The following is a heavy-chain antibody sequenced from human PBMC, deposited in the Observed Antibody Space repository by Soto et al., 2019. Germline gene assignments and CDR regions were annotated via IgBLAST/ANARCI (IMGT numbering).Heavy chain of an antibody. V-gene: IGHV3-33*01. CDR1: GFTFSSYG. CDR2: IWYDGSNK. J-gene: IGHJ4*02. Sequence: LRLSCAASGFTFSSYGMHCVRLAPGKGLEGVEVIWYDGSNKYYADSVKGRYTISRHNSKSTLYLQMNSLRAEDTALYYCARDLYRSPTHLDGDRTLIDYWGQGTLVTVS. D-gene: IGHD4-17*01. CDR3: ARDLYRSPTHLDGDRTLIDY.